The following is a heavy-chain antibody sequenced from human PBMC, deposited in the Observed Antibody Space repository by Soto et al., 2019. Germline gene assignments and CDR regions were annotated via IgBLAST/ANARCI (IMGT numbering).Heavy chain of an antibody. CDR3: ARPQWELTYYYYYGMDV. V-gene: IGHV3-30-3*01. CDR1: GFTFSSYA. CDR2: ISYDGGNK. Sequence: PGASLRLSCAASGFTFSSYAMHWVRQAPGKGLEWVAVISYDGGNKYYADSVKGRFTISRDNSKNTLYLQMNSLRAEDTAVYYCARPQWELTYYYYYGMDVWGQGTTVTVSS. J-gene: IGHJ6*02. D-gene: IGHD1-26*01.